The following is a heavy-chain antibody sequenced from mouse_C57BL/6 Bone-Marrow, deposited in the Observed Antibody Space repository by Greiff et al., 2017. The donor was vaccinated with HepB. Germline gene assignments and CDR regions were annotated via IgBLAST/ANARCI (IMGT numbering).Heavy chain of an antibody. CDR3: AREGIYYYGSSYAWFAY. CDR1: GFTFTDYY. Sequence: VQLKESGPVLVKPGPSVKISCKASGFTFTDYYMHWVKQSHGKSLEWIGLVYPYNGGTSYNQKFKGKATLTVDTSSSTAYMELNSLTSEDSAVYYCAREGIYYYGSSYAWFAYWGQGTLVTVSA. CDR2: VYPYNGGT. V-gene: IGHV1-36*01. J-gene: IGHJ3*01. D-gene: IGHD1-1*01.